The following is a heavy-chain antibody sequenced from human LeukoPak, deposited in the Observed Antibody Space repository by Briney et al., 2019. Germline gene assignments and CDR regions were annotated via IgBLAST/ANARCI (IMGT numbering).Heavy chain of an antibody. J-gene: IGHJ4*02. CDR2: ISSRSRTT. Sequence: GGSLRLSCEASGFTFSDSFMSWIRQAPGKGLAWIAYISSRSRTTHYADSVKGRFTISRDNAKSSLFLRMDSLRAEDTAVYYCARHSQQLVFSPFDYWGQGSVVTVSS. CDR3: ARHSQQLVFSPFDY. V-gene: IGHV3-11*01. CDR1: GFTFSDSF. D-gene: IGHD6-6*01.